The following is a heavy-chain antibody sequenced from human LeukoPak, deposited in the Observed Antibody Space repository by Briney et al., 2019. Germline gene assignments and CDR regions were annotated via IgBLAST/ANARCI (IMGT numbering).Heavy chain of an antibody. V-gene: IGHV3-7*01. D-gene: IGHD3-10*01. CDR1: GFTFSSYW. CDR3: ARGEVLLWFGELRSAVG. Sequence: GGSLRLSCAASGFTFSSYWMSWVRQAPGKGLEWVANIKQDGSEKYYVDSVKGRFTISRDNAKNSLYLQMNSLRAEDTAVYYCARGEVLLWFGELRSAVGWGQGTLVTVSS. CDR2: IKQDGSEK. J-gene: IGHJ4*02.